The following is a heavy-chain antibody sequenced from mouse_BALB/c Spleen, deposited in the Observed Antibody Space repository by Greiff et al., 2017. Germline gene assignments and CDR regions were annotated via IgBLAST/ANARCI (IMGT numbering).Heavy chain of an antibody. CDR1: GFSLTSYG. CDR2: IWSGGST. V-gene: IGHV2-2*02. CDR3: ARNWGYYDYDDGGSGAMDY. D-gene: IGHD2-4*01. Sequence: QVQLQQSGPGLVQPSQSLSITCTVSGFSLTSYGVHWVRQSPGKGLEWLGVIWSGGSTDYNAAFISRLSISKDNSKSQVFFKMNSLQANDTAIYYCARNWGYYDYDDGGSGAMDYWGQGTSVTVSS. J-gene: IGHJ4*01.